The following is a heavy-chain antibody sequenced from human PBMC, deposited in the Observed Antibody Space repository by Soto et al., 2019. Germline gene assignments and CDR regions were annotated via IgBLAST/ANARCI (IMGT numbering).Heavy chain of an antibody. D-gene: IGHD2-15*01. V-gene: IGHV4-39*01. J-gene: IGHJ5*02. CDR1: GGSISSSDYY. CDR2: IHYTGST. CDR3: ARRECSGGTCSFDP. Sequence: SETLSLTCTVSGGSISSSDYYRAWIRQPPGKGLEWIGSIHYTGSTYYNPSLKSRVTISVDTSKNQFSLKLTSVSAADTAVYYCARRECSGGTCSFDPWGQGTLVTVSS.